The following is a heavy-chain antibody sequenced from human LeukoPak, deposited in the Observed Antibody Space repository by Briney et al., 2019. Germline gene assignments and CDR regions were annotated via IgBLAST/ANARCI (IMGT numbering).Heavy chain of an antibody. CDR3: AKGRFGVTIMITFGGVIAPDY. CDR2: IRYDGSKK. D-gene: IGHD3-16*02. J-gene: IGHJ4*02. V-gene: IGHV3-30*02. CDR1: GFIFSSYG. Sequence: GGSLRLSCAASGFIFSSYGMHWVRQAPGKGLEWVAFIRYDGSKKYYADSVKGRFTISRDNSKNTLYLQMNSLRAEDTAVYYCAKGRFGVTIMITFGGVIAPDYWGQGTLVTVSS.